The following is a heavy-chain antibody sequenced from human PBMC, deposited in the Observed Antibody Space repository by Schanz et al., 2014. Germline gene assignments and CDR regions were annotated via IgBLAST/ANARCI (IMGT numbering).Heavy chain of an antibody. CDR2: IDYRGNP. V-gene: IGHV4-59*12. CDR3: ARVRPGFAIDP. Sequence: QVQLQESGPGLVKPSETLSLTCSVSGGDIGNYYWSWIRQPPGKGLEWIGHIDYRGNPYYNESLKSRLTISLHASENQFSLQLTSVTAADTAVYYCARVRPGFAIDPWGQGTLVTVSS. CDR1: GGDIGNYY. D-gene: IGHD6-25*01. J-gene: IGHJ5*02.